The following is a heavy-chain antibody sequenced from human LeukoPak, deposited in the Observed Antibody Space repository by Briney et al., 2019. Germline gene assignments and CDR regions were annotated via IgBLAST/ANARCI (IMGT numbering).Heavy chain of an antibody. Sequence: ASVKVSCKVSGYTLTELSMHWVRQAPGKGLEWMGGFDPEDGETICAQKFQGRVTMTEDTSTDTAYMELSSLRSEDTAVYYCATIMGAGDNWFDPWGQGTLVTVSS. CDR3: ATIMGAGDNWFDP. D-gene: IGHD1-26*01. V-gene: IGHV1-24*01. CDR2: FDPEDGET. J-gene: IGHJ5*02. CDR1: GYTLTELS.